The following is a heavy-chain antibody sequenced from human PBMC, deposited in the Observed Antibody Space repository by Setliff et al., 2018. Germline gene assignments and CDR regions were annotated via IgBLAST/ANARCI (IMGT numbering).Heavy chain of an antibody. CDR1: GASLSSGTYY. D-gene: IGHD1-1*01. J-gene: IGHJ4*02. CDR3: ARTGTYRYFDY. V-gene: IGHV4-39*01. CDR2: IYYRGDT. Sequence: SEILSLTCTVSGASLSSGTYYWGWIRQPPGKGLEWIGRIYYRGDTYYNASLKGRLTISVDTAQNQFSLRLTSVTAADTAVYYCARTGTYRYFDYWGQGALVTVSS.